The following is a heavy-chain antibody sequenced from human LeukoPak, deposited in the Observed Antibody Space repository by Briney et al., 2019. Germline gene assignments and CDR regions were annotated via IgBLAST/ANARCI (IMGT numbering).Heavy chain of an antibody. CDR2: ISWNSGTI. CDR1: GFIFNNYA. D-gene: IGHD4-17*01. Sequence: GRSLRLSCAGSGFIFNNYAMHWVRQPPGKGLEWVSGISWNSGTIDYADSVRGRFTISRDNAKHSLYLQINSLRADDTAVYYCARGNYGDYYFDYWGQGTLVTVSS. J-gene: IGHJ4*02. V-gene: IGHV3-9*01. CDR3: ARGNYGDYYFDY.